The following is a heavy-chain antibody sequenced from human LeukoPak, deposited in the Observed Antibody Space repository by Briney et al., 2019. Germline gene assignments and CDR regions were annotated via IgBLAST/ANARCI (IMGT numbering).Heavy chain of an antibody. CDR1: DASITTYY. V-gene: IGHV4-59*01. Sequence: PSKTLSPTCTLSDASITTYYWSWIRQPPGKALRWIGYIYYSGSTNYNPSLKSRVTISVDTSKNQFSLKLSSVTAADTAVYYCARDSGHWGYYMDVWGKGTTVTISS. CDR2: IYYSGST. D-gene: IGHD7-27*01. CDR3: ARDSGHWGYYMDV. J-gene: IGHJ6*03.